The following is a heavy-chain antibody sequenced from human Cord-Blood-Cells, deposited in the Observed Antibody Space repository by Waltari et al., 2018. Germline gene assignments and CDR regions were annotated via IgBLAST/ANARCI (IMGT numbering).Heavy chain of an antibody. CDR3: AREVGATHAFDI. Sequence: EVQLVESGGGLVQPGGSLRLSCAASGFTFRSYRLHWVRQAPGKGLVWVSRINSDGSSTSYADSVKGRFTISRDNAKNTLYLQMNSLRAEDTAVYYCAREVGATHAFDIWGQGTMVTDSS. V-gene: IGHV3-74*01. D-gene: IGHD1-26*01. CDR2: INSDGSST. J-gene: IGHJ3*02. CDR1: GFTFRSYR.